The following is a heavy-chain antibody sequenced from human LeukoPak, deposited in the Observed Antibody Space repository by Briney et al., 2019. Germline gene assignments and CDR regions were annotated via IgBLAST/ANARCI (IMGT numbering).Heavy chain of an antibody. CDR1: GFTFDDYA. CDR2: ISWNSGSI. Sequence: PGGSLRLSCAASGFTFDDYAMHWVRQAPGKGLEWVSGISWNSGSIGYADSVKGRFTISRDNAKNSLYLQMNSLRAEDTALYYCAKGTVTTLDYWGQGTLVTVS. D-gene: IGHD4-17*01. J-gene: IGHJ4*02. CDR3: AKGTVTTLDY. V-gene: IGHV3-9*01.